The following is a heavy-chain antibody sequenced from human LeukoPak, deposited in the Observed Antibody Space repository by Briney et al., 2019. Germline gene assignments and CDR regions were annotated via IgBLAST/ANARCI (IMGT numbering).Heavy chain of an antibody. CDR1: GFTFSSYS. D-gene: IGHD3-22*01. V-gene: IGHV3-21*01. CDR3: ARDSGRDDSSGYYYSEVDY. Sequence: GGPLRLSCAASGFTFSSYSMNWVRQAPGKGLEWVSSISSSSSYIYYADSVKGRFTISRDNAKNSVYLKMNSLRAEDTAVYYCARDSGRDDSSGYYYSEVDYWGQGTLVTVSS. J-gene: IGHJ4*02. CDR2: ISSSSSYI.